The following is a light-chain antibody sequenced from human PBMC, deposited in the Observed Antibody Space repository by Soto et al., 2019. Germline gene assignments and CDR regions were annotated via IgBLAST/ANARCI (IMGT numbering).Light chain of an antibody. CDR3: LQDYNYPRT. Sequence: ATPMAQSPSSLSASVGDRVTITCRASQAIRNDLAWYQQKPGKAPKLLIYAASSLQSGVPSRFSGRGSGTEFTLTISSLQPEDFATYYCLQDYNYPRTFGQGTKVEIK. CDR2: AAS. V-gene: IGKV1-6*01. J-gene: IGKJ1*01. CDR1: QAIRND.